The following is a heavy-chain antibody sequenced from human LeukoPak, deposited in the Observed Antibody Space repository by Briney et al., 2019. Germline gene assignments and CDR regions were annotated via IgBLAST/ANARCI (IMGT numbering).Heavy chain of an antibody. CDR1: GFTVSSNY. Sequence: PGGSLRLSCAASGFTVSSNYMSWVRQAPGKGLEWVSVIYSGGSTYYADSVKGRFTISRDNSKNTLYLQMNSLRAEDTAVYYCARSLDYDFWSGYYTGRDYGMDVWGQGTTVTVSS. CDR3: ARSLDYDFWSGYYTGRDYGMDV. V-gene: IGHV3-66*01. CDR2: IYSGGST. J-gene: IGHJ6*02. D-gene: IGHD3-3*01.